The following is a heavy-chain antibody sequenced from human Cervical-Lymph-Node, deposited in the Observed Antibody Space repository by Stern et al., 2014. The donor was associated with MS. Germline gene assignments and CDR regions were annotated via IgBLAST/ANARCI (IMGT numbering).Heavy chain of an antibody. J-gene: IGHJ4*02. V-gene: IGHV3-23*04. Sequence: VQLVESGGGLVQPGGSLRLSCNVSGFTFKTYGMSWVRQAPGKGLEWLSLISGSGIIVYYADVVSVLFIVTRANSKNTLYLQMNNLRVVDTAVYYCARDYPLSYSDYDGVPYYFDYWGQGTLVTVSS. CDR3: ARDYPLSYSDYDGVPYYFDY. CDR1: GFTFKTYG. CDR2: ISGSGIIV. D-gene: IGHD3-16*01.